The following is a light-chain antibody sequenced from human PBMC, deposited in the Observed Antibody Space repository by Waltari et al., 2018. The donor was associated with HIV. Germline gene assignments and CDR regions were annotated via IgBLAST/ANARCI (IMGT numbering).Light chain of an antibody. V-gene: IGLV2-8*01. CDR3: SSYAGSDNPYV. CDR1: SSDLINYNN. CDR2: EVT. Sequence: QSALPQPPSASGSPAQPVTISCTGTSSDLINYNNVSWYQQHPGKAPKLILFEVTKRPSGVPDRFSGSKSGDTASLTVSGLQAEDEADYYCSSYAGSDNPYVFGSGTKVTVL. J-gene: IGLJ1*01.